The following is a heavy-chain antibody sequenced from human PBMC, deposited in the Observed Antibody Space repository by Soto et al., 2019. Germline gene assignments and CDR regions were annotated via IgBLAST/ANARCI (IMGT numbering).Heavy chain of an antibody. D-gene: IGHD3-9*01. J-gene: IGHJ4*02. CDR3: AGSRLFRLVY. CDR1: GFTSSDYW. Sequence: PGGSLRLSCAASGFTSSDYWMHWVRQAPGKGLVWVSRINSNGRTTSYADSVKGRFTISRDNAKNTVYLQMNSLRAEDTAMYYCAGSRLFRLVYWGQGALVTVSS. V-gene: IGHV3-74*01. CDR2: INSNGRTT.